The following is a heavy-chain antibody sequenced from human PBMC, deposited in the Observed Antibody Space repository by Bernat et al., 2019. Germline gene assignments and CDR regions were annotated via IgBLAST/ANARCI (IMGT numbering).Heavy chain of an antibody. CDR3: ARDLGSFGGSIWGDY. Sequence: EVQLVESGGGLIQPGGSLRLSCAASGFTVSSNYMSWVRQAPGKGLEWVSVIYSGGTTYYEDSVKGRFTISRDNSKNTLYLQMNSLRAEDTAVYYCARDLGSFGGSIWGDYWGQGILVTVSS. J-gene: IGHJ4*02. V-gene: IGHV3-53*01. CDR2: IYSGGTT. D-gene: IGHD3-16*01. CDR1: GFTVSSNY.